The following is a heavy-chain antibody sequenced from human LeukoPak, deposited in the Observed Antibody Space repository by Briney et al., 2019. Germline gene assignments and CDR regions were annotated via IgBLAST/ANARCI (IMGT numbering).Heavy chain of an antibody. J-gene: IGHJ5*02. CDR3: AKGDGSGSYLVSDWFDP. Sequence: PGGSLRLSCAASGFTFSSYAMSWVRQAPGKGLEWVSAISGSGGSTYYADSVKGRFTISRDNSKNTLYLQMNSLRAEDTAVYYCAKGDGSGSYLVSDWFDPWGQGTLVTVSS. CDR2: ISGSGGST. V-gene: IGHV3-23*01. CDR1: GFTFSSYA. D-gene: IGHD3-10*01.